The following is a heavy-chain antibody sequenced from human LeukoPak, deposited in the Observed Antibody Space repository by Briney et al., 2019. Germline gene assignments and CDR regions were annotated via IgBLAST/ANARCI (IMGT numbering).Heavy chain of an antibody. CDR3: ARDLDSSGYYYVRYYYYMDV. CDR1: GFTFSDYN. Sequence: GGSLRLSCAASGFTFSDYNMRWIRQAPGKGLEWVSSISRSGSTKYYADSVKGRFTISRDNAKNSLFLQMNSLRAEDTAVYYCARDLDSSGYYYVRYYYYMDVWGKGTTVTISS. D-gene: IGHD3-22*01. V-gene: IGHV3-11*04. J-gene: IGHJ6*03. CDR2: ISRSGSTK.